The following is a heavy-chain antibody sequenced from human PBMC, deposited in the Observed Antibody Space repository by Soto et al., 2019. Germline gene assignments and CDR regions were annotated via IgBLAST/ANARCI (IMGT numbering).Heavy chain of an antibody. CDR2: FHYTGIS. D-gene: IGHD4-4*01. CDR1: EGSIRGYY. J-gene: IGHJ4*02. Sequence: PSETLSLTCTVSEGSIRGYYWSWIRQPPGKGLEWIWYFHYTGISNYNSSLKSRVTMSLDTSKNQFSLKLSSVSAADTAIYYCARGASNWQYFDYWGQGALVTVSS. CDR3: ARGASNWQYFDY. V-gene: IGHV4-59*01.